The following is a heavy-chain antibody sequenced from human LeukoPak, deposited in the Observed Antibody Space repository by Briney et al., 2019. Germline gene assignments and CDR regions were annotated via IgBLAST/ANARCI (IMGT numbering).Heavy chain of an antibody. J-gene: IGHJ6*03. CDR3: AKSEAGYGYGKLYYYYYYMDV. V-gene: IGHV3-9*01. Sequence: QPGRSLRLSCAASGFTFDDYAMHWVRQAPGKGLEWVSGISWNSGSIGYADSVKGRFTISRDNAKNSLYLQMNSLRAEDTALYYCAKSEAGYGYGKLYYYYYYMDVWGTGTTVTVSS. CDR1: GFTFDDYA. D-gene: IGHD5-18*01. CDR2: ISWNSGSI.